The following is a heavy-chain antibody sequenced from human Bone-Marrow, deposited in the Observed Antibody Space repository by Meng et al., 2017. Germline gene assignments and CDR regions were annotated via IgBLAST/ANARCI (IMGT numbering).Heavy chain of an antibody. J-gene: IGHJ6*02. CDR2: IYYSGST. CDR1: GGSVSSGSYY. D-gene: IGHD3-10*01. V-gene: IGHV4-61*01. Sequence: SETLSLTCTVSGGSVSSGSYYWSWIRQPPGKGLEWIGYIYYSGSTNYNPSLKSRVTISVDKSKNQFSLKLSSVTAADTAVYYCARANELLWFGELFSRWSADYYYGMDVWGQGTTVTVSS. CDR3: ARANELLWFGELFSRWSADYYYGMDV.